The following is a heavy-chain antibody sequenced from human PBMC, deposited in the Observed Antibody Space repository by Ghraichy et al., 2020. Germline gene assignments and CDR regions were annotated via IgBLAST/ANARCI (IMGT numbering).Heavy chain of an antibody. CDR1: GFTFSSYA. Sequence: ESLNISCAASGFTFSSYAMSWVRQAPGKGLEWVSAISGSGGSTYYADSVKGRFTISRDNSKNTLYLQMNSLRAEDTAVYYCAKDAIAAAGPFYYYGMDVWGQGTTVTVSS. V-gene: IGHV3-23*01. J-gene: IGHJ6*02. D-gene: IGHD6-13*01. CDR2: ISGSGGST. CDR3: AKDAIAAAGPFYYYGMDV.